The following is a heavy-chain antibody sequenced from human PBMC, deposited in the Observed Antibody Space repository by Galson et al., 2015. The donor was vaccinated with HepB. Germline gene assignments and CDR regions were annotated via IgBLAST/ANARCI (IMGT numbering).Heavy chain of an antibody. Sequence: CAISGDSVSSNSAAWNWIRQSPSRGLEWLGRTNYRSKWYNDYAVSVKSRITINPDTSKNQSSLQLNSVTPEDTAVYYCARGGGLKSYFDYWGQGTLVTVSS. V-gene: IGHV6-1*01. CDR3: ARGGGLKSYFDY. D-gene: IGHD3-10*01. CDR2: TNYRSKWYN. CDR1: GDSVSSNSAA. J-gene: IGHJ4*02.